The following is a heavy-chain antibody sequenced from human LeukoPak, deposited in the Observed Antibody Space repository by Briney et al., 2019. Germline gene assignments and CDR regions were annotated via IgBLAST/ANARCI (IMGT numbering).Heavy chain of an antibody. J-gene: IGHJ4*02. V-gene: IGHV4-38-2*02. CDR3: ARDIGYSYGYDDY. CDR2: GSHSGRT. CDR1: GYSISSGYY. D-gene: IGHD5-18*01. Sequence: SETLSLTCTVSGYSISSGYYWGWIRQPPGKGLEWIGSGSHSGRTYYNPSLKSRVSISVDTSKNQFSLKLSSVTAADTAVYFCARDIGYSYGYDDYWGQGILVTVSS.